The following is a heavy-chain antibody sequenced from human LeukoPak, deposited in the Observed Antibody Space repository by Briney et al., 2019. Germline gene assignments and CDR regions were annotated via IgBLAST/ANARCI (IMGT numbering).Heavy chain of an antibody. J-gene: IGHJ4*02. CDR2: IIGISDNT. D-gene: IGHD2-21*02. CDR1: GFTFSNYA. V-gene: IGHV3-23*01. Sequence: GGSLRLSCAASGFTFSNYAMTWVRQAPGRGLEWVSIIGISDNTYYADSVEGRFTISRDSSKNTLYLQMNSLRAEDTALYYCARKTATQNFDSWGQGTLVTVSS. CDR3: ARKTATQNFDS.